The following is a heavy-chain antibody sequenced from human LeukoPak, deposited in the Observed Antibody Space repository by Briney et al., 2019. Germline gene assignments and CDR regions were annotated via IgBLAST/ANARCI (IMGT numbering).Heavy chain of an antibody. D-gene: IGHD6-6*01. CDR1: RFAFSSYA. Sequence: PGGSLRLSCTASRFAFSSYAMAWVRQAPGKGLEWLSYISSSSKINYADSVKGRFTISRDNAKNSLYLQMISLRDEDTAVYYCARSANPGVHDFDPWGQGTLVTVSS. V-gene: IGHV3-48*02. CDR2: ISSSSKI. CDR3: ARSANPGVHDFDP. J-gene: IGHJ5*02.